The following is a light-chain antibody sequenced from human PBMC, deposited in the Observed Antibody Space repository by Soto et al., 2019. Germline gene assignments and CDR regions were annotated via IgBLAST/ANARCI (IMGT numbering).Light chain of an antibody. V-gene: IGLV1-47*02. Sequence: QSVLTQSPSTSGTPGQRVTISCSGNTANIGKNYVYWYQQFPGTAPKLLIYSDNQRPSWVPDRFSVSKSDTSASLAISGLRSEDEAVYYCAAWDDRMSGQVFGGGTKLTVL. CDR2: SDN. J-gene: IGLJ2*01. CDR3: AAWDDRMSGQV. CDR1: TANIGKNY.